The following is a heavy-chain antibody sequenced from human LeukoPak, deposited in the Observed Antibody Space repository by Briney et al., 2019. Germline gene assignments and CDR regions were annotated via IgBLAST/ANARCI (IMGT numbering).Heavy chain of an antibody. J-gene: IGHJ4*02. CDR2: ISGSGDNT. Sequence: GGSLRLSCAASGFTFSSYAMSWVRQAPGKGLEWVSTISGSGDNTYYADSVKGRFTISGDNSKNTLYLQMNSLRAEDTAVYYCANQVGATKYFDYWGQGTLVTVSS. CDR3: ANQVGATKYFDY. V-gene: IGHV3-23*01. D-gene: IGHD1-26*01. CDR1: GFTFSSYA.